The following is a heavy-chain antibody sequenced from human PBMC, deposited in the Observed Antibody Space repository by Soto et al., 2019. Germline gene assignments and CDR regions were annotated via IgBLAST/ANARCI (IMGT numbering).Heavy chain of an antibody. Sequence: EVQLVESGGNLVQPGRSLRLSCATSGFTFDDYAMHWVRQAPGKGLEWVSGIGWNSGIIAYADSVKGRFTISRDNAKNSLYLQMHSLRREDTALYYCAKDLTWSGFGRGFDYWGQGTLVTVSS. CDR1: GFTFDDYA. V-gene: IGHV3-9*01. D-gene: IGHD3-3*01. J-gene: IGHJ4*02. CDR2: IGWNSGII. CDR3: AKDLTWSGFGRGFDY.